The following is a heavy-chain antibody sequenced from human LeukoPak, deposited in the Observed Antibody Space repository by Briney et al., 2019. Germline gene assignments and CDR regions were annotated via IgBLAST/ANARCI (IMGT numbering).Heavy chain of an antibody. D-gene: IGHD6-6*01. CDR1: GYTFTSYS. V-gene: IGHV1-46*01. CDR2: INPSGGRT. J-gene: IGHJ4*02. CDR3: ASRGSSTSSDFDY. Sequence: GASVKVSCKASGYTFTSYSMHWVRQAPGQGLEWMGLINPSGGRTNYAQNFQGRVTMTRDTSTSTAYMELSSLRSEDTAVYYCASRGSSTSSDFDYWGQGTLVTVSS.